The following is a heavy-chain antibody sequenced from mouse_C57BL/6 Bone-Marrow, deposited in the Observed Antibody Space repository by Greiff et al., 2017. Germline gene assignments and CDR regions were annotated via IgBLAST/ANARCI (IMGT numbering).Heavy chain of an antibody. CDR3: ARGSYGSSSYWYFGV. D-gene: IGHD1-1*01. J-gene: IGHJ1*03. Sequence: QVQLQQPGAELVKPGASVKLSCKASGYTFTSYWMPWVKQRPGRGLEWIGRIDPNSGGTKYNEKFKSKATLTVDKPSSTAYMQLSRLTSEDSAVCYCARGSYGSSSYWYFGVWGTGTTVTVSS. V-gene: IGHV1-72*01. CDR1: GYTFTSYW. CDR2: IDPNSGGT.